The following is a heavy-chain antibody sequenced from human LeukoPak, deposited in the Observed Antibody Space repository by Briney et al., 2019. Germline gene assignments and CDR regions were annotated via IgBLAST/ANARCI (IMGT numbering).Heavy chain of an antibody. CDR1: GYTFTGYY. Sequence: ASVKVSCKASGYTFTGYYMHWVRQAPGQGLEWMGWINPNSGGTNYAQKCQGRVTMTRDTSISTAYMELSRLRSDDTAVYYCARASVGYCSSTSCYYYYYYYMDIWGKGTTVTVSS. J-gene: IGHJ6*03. D-gene: IGHD2-2*01. CDR3: ARASVGYCSSTSCYYYYYYYMDI. V-gene: IGHV1-2*02. CDR2: INPNSGGT.